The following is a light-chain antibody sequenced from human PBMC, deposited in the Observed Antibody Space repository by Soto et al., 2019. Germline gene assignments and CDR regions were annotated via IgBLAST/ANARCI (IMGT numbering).Light chain of an antibody. V-gene: IGKV3-15*01. CDR2: GAS. Sequence: TQSPATLSVSPGGRATLSCRASQIISDTLAWYQQKPGQAPRLLIYGASTRATGIPARFSGSGSGTEFTLTISSLQSEDFAVYYCQQYNNWPPITFGGGTKVDIK. J-gene: IGKJ4*01. CDR3: QQYNNWPPIT. CDR1: QIISDT.